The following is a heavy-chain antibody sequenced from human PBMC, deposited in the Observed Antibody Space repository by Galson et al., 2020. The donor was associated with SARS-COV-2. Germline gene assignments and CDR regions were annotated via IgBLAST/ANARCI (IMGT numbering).Heavy chain of an antibody. V-gene: IGHV4-31*03. D-gene: IGHD6-13*01. CDR1: GGSISSGGYY. J-gene: IGHJ3*02. CDR3: ARESPLTPDSSSWRDGAFDI. CDR2: IYYSGST. Sequence: SETLSLTCTVSGGSISSGGYYWSWIRQHPGKGLEWIGYIYYSGSTYYNPSLKSRVTISVDTSKNQFSLKLSSVTAADTAVYYCARESPLTPDSSSWRDGAFDIWGQGTMVTVSS.